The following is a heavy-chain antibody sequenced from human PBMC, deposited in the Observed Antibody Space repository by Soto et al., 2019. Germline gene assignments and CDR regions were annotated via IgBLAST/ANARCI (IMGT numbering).Heavy chain of an antibody. Sequence: GGSLRLSCAASGFTFSSYAMSWVRQAPGKGLEWVSAISGSGGSTYYADSVKGRFTISRDNSKNTLYLQMNSLRAEDTAVYYCASSVGTGTGWGSFDYWGQGTLVTVSS. CDR2: ISGSGGST. CDR3: ASSVGTGTGWGSFDY. J-gene: IGHJ4*02. D-gene: IGHD1-7*01. V-gene: IGHV3-23*01. CDR1: GFTFSSYA.